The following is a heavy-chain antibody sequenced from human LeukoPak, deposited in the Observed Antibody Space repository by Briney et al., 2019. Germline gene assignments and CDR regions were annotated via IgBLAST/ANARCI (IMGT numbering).Heavy chain of an antibody. CDR1: GFTFSSYS. D-gene: IGHD3-22*01. CDR2: ISSSSSYI. CDR3: ARDFRGSGYYYYFDY. J-gene: IGHJ4*02. Sequence: PGGSLRLSCAASGFTFSSYSMNWVRQAPGKGLEWVSSISSSSSYIYYADSVKGRFTISRDNAKNSLYLQMNSLRAEDTAVYYCARDFRGSGYYYYFDYWGQGTLVTVSS. V-gene: IGHV3-21*01.